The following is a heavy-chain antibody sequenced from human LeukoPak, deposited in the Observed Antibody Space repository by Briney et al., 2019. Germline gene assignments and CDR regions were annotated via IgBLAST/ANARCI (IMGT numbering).Heavy chain of an antibody. CDR2: FDPEDGET. CDR3: ATGGDSSGYYYGRNAFDI. V-gene: IGHV1-24*01. CDR1: GYTLTELS. J-gene: IGHJ3*02. Sequence: ASVKVSCKVSGYTLTELSMHWVRQAPGKGLEWMGGFDPEDGETIYAQKFRGRVTMTEDTSTDTAYMELSSLRSEDTAVYYCATGGDSSGYYYGRNAFDIWGQGTMVTVSS. D-gene: IGHD3-22*01.